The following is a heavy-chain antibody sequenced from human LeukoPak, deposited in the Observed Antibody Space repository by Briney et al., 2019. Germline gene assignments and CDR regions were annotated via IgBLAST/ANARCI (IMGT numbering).Heavy chain of an antibody. D-gene: IGHD2-2*01. CDR3: AKDRPAAIGDYMDV. Sequence: PGGSLRLSCAASGVTFSSYGMHWVRQAPGKGLEWVAFIRYDGSNKYYADSVKGRFTISRDNSKNTLYLQMNSLRAEDTAVYYCAKDRPAAIGDYMDVWGKGTTVTVSS. CDR1: GVTFSSYG. CDR2: IRYDGSNK. V-gene: IGHV3-30*02. J-gene: IGHJ6*03.